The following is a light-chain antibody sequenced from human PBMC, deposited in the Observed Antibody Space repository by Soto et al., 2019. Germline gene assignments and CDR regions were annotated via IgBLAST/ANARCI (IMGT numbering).Light chain of an antibody. CDR1: QSVSSSY. J-gene: IGKJ5*01. CDR2: GAS. V-gene: IGKV3-20*01. CDR3: QQYGSSPFT. Sequence: EIVLTQSPGTLSLSPGERATLSCRASQSVSSSYLAWYQQKPGQAPRLLIYGASSRAAGIPDRFSGSRSGTDFTFTISRLEPADFAVYYCQQYGSSPFTFGQGTRLEIK.